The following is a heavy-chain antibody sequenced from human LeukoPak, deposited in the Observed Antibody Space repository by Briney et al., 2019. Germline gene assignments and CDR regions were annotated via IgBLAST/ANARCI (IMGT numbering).Heavy chain of an antibody. CDR3: ARDRYTLAVAGHFDY. CDR1: GGTFSSYA. V-gene: IGHV1-69*13. J-gene: IGHJ4*02. Sequence: SVKVSCKASGGTFSSYAISWVRQAPGQGLEWMGGIIPIFGTANYAQKFQGRVTITADESMSTAYMELSSLRSEDTAVYYCARDRYTLAVAGHFDYWGQGTLVTVSS. D-gene: IGHD6-19*01. CDR2: IIPIFGTA.